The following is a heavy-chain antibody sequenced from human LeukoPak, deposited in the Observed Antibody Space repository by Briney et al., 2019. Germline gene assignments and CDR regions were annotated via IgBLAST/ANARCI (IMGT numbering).Heavy chain of an antibody. Sequence: LGGSLEISWKGSGYSFTSYWIGWVRPLPGKGLGWMGIIYPGDSDTRYSPSFQGQVTISADKSISTAYLQWSSLKASDTAMYYCARPLRRGATDAFDIWGQGTMVTVSS. CDR1: GYSFTSYW. CDR3: ARPLRRGATDAFDI. D-gene: IGHD1-26*01. CDR2: IYPGDSDT. V-gene: IGHV5-51*01. J-gene: IGHJ3*02.